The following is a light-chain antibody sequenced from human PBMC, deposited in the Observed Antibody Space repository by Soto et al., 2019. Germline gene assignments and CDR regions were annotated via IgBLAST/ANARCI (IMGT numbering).Light chain of an antibody. J-gene: IGKJ3*01. CDR2: GAA. CDR1: QSVSSTS. CDR3: QQYVSSPYT. V-gene: IGKV3-20*01. Sequence: EIVLTQSPGTLSLSPGERATLSCRASQSVSSTSLAWYQQKVGRAPRLLIYGAAHRATDIPDMFSGSGSGTDFTLTINRLEPEDFAVYYCQQYVSSPYTFGPGTTVDVK.